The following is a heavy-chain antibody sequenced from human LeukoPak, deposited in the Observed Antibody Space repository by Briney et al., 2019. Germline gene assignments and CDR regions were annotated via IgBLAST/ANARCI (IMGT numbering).Heavy chain of an antibody. CDR2: ISPDGGTT. Sequence: GGALRLSCAASGFTFSSYALNWVRQAPGKGLEYVSAISPDGGTTYYADSVKGRFTISRDNSKNTLYLQMGSLRAEDMAVYYCARSNTGWFDAFDIWGQGTMVTVSS. J-gene: IGHJ3*02. D-gene: IGHD6-19*01. V-gene: IGHV3-64*02. CDR3: ARSNTGWFDAFDI. CDR1: GFTFSSYA.